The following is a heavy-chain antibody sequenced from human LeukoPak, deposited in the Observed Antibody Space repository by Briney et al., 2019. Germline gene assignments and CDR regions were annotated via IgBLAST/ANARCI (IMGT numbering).Heavy chain of an antibody. CDR1: GFTFSSYA. CDR2: ISGSGGST. V-gene: IGHV3-23*01. CDR3: AKEYGDYEVFDYYYYMDV. J-gene: IGHJ6*03. D-gene: IGHD4-17*01. Sequence: GGSLRLSCAASGFTFSSYAMSWVRQAPGKGLEWVSAISGSGGSTYYADSVKGRITISRDNSKNTLYLQMNSLRAEDTAVYYCAKEYGDYEVFDYYYYMDVWGKGTTVTVSS.